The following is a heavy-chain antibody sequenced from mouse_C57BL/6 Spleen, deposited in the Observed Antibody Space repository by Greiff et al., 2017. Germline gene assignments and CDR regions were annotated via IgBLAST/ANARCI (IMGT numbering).Heavy chain of an antibody. CDR3: ARECLYYGLDY. Sequence: DVKLVESEGGLVQPGSSLKLSCTASGFTFSDYYMAWVRQVPEKGLEWVANITYDGSSTSYLDSLKSSFIISRDNAKNILFLQMSSLNSEDTATYYCARECLYYGLDYWGQGTSLTVSS. CDR1: GFTFSDYY. D-gene: IGHD1-2*01. V-gene: IGHV5-16*01. CDR2: ITYDGSST. J-gene: IGHJ2*02.